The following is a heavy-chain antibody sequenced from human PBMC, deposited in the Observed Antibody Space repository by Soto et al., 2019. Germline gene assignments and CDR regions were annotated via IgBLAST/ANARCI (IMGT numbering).Heavy chain of an antibody. D-gene: IGHD3-10*01. Sequence: SETLSLTCAVSGGSISSGGYSWSWIRQPPGKGLEWIGYIYHSGSTYYNPSLKSRVTISVDTSKNQFSLKLSSVTAADTAVYYCARVYMVRGTIIRYFDYWGQGTLVTVSS. J-gene: IGHJ4*02. CDR1: GGSISSGGYS. CDR3: ARVYMVRGTIIRYFDY. CDR2: IYHSGST. V-gene: IGHV4-30-2*01.